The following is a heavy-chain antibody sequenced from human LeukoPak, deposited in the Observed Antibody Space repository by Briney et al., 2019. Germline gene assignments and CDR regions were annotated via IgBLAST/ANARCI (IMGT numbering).Heavy chain of an antibody. CDR2: IFHSGST. D-gene: IGHD6-13*01. CDR3: ARQAAAATATWFDP. Sequence: SGTLSLTCAVSGGSISSTNWWSWVRQPPGKGLEWIGEIFHSGSTNYNPSLKSRVTISVDKSKNQFSLRLSSVTAADTAVYYCARQAAAATATWFDPWGQGTLVTVSS. CDR1: GGSISSTNW. V-gene: IGHV4-4*02. J-gene: IGHJ5*02.